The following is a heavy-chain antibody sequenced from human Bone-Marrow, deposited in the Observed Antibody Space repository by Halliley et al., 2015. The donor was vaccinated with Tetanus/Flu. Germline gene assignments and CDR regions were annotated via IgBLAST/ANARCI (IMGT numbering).Heavy chain of an antibody. V-gene: IGHV4-39*01. J-gene: IGHJ4*02. CDR3: ARLPESTSRLDY. Sequence: TLSLTCSVSGGSVTSSDSLWAWIRQSPGKGLEWIGTIYYSGTTYYNPSLKSRVTMSVDTSRNQFSLQLTSVSAADTAVYYCARLPESTSRLDYWGQGSLVTVS. CDR1: GGSVTSSDSL. CDR2: IYYSGTT. D-gene: IGHD1-26*01.